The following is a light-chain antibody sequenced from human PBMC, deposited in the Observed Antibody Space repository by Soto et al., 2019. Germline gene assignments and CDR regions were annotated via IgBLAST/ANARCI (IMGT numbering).Light chain of an antibody. CDR3: MSYAGMYTYV. CDR2: EVT. J-gene: IGLJ1*01. Sequence: QSVLTQPPSESGSPGQSVTISCTGTSSDVGGYNYLSWYQHRPGKAPQLIIYEVTKRPSGVPNRFFGSKSGNTASLTVSGLQAEDDADYFCMSYAGMYTYVFGTGTKLTVL. CDR1: SSDVGGYNY. V-gene: IGLV2-8*01.